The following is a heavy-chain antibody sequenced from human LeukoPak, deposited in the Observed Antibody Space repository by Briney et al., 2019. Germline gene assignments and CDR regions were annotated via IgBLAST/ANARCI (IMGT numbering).Heavy chain of an antibody. CDR3: ARDPTQFWSGYYNLFDY. CDR1: GYTFTGYY. J-gene: IGHJ4*02. V-gene: IGHV1-2*02. CDR2: INPSSGGT. D-gene: IGHD3-3*01. Sequence: ASVKVSCKASGYTFTGYYMHWVRQAPGQGLEWMGWINPSSGGTNYAQKFQGRVTMTRDTSISTAYMELSRLRSDDTAVYYCARDPTQFWSGYYNLFDYWGQGTLVTVSS.